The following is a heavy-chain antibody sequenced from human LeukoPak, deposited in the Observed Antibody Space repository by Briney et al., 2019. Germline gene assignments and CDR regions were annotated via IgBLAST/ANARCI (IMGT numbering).Heavy chain of an antibody. D-gene: IGHD6-13*01. CDR2: IYYSGST. CDR1: GGSISSYY. CDR3: ARDGAGSSRDY. Sequence: SETLSLTCTVSGGSISSYYWSWIRQPPGKGLEWIGYIYYSGSTNYKSSLKSRVTISVDTSKNQFSLKLSSVTAADTAVYYCARDGAGSSRDYWGQGTLVTVSS. J-gene: IGHJ4*02. V-gene: IGHV4-59*12.